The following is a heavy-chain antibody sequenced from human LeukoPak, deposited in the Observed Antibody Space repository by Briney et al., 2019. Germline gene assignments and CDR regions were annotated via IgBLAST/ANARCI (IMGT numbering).Heavy chain of an antibody. CDR1: GAFVSSASY. Sequence: SETLSLTCTVSGAFVSSASYWTWIRQPPGKGVEWIAHIYNGVNTNYNPSLKSRVTISVDTSKNQFSLRLNSVTAADTAVYYCARSRAFNSGAFDPWGQGSLVTVSS. CDR2: IYNGVNT. D-gene: IGHD1-26*01. CDR3: ARSRAFNSGAFDP. J-gene: IGHJ5*02. V-gene: IGHV4-61*01.